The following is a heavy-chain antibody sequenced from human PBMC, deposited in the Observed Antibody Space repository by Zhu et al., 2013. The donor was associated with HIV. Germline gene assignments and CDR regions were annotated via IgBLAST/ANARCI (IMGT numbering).Heavy chain of an antibody. D-gene: IGHD3-22*01. CDR3: ARGRYYYDHDGYYHEYFEV. Sequence: QVNLVQSGGEVKKPGASVKVSCKASGYTFTSYGITWVRQAPGQGLEWMGWISCYNAKTKSAREFQDRVSMTIDISASTAYLELRSLRSDDTAIYYCARGRYYYDHDGYYHEYFEVWGQGTLVTVSS. CDR2: ISCYNAKT. J-gene: IGHJ1*01. V-gene: IGHV1-18*01. CDR1: GYTFTSYG.